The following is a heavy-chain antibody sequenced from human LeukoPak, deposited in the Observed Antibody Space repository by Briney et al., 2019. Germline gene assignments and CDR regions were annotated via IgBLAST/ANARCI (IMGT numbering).Heavy chain of an antibody. D-gene: IGHD3-9*01. J-gene: IGHJ4*02. V-gene: IGHV3-23*01. CDR2: ISGSGGST. CDR3: ANDYDILTGYPTFDY. Sequence: GGSLRLSCAASGFTVSSNYMGWVRQAPGKGLEWVSAISGSGGSTYYADSVKGRFTISRDNSKNTLYLQMNSLRAEDTAVYYCANDYDILTGYPTFDYWGQGTLVTVSS. CDR1: GFTVSSNY.